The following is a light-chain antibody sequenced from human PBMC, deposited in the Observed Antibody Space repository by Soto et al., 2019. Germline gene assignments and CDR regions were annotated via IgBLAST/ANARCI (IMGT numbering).Light chain of an antibody. V-gene: IGKV1-39*01. CDR2: AAS. Sequence: DIQMTQSPSSLSASVGDRVTITCRASQSISSHLNWYQQKPGKAPKLLIYAASSLQSGVPSRFSGSGSGTDFTLTISSLQPEDFANYYCQQSYSIPWTFGQGTKVEIK. CDR1: QSISSH. J-gene: IGKJ1*01. CDR3: QQSYSIPWT.